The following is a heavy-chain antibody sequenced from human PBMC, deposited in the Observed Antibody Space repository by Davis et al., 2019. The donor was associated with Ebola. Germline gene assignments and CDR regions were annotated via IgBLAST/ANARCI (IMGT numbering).Heavy chain of an antibody. CDR3: ARDLWFRNSGFDY. Sequence: SETLSLTCTVSGGSISSYYWSWIRQPPGKGLEWIGYIYYSGSTNYNPSLKSRVTISVDTSKNQFSLKLSSVTAADTAVYYCARDLWFRNSGFDYWGQGTLVTVSP. J-gene: IGHJ4*02. CDR1: GGSISSYY. V-gene: IGHV4-59*01. D-gene: IGHD3-10*01. CDR2: IYYSGST.